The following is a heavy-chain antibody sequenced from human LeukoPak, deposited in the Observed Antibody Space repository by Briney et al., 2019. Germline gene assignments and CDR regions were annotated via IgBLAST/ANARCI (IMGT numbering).Heavy chain of an antibody. D-gene: IGHD4-11*01. Sequence: ASVKISCKVSGYTFTHYYMQWVQQAPGTGLEWMGLVDPEDGETIYAQKFHGRVTITADTSPDTAYMQLSSLRSEDTAVYYFATGNPDDYSIDDWGQGTLVTVSA. CDR2: VDPEDGET. J-gene: IGHJ4*02. CDR1: GYTFTHYY. V-gene: IGHV1-69-2*01. CDR3: ATGNPDDYSIDD.